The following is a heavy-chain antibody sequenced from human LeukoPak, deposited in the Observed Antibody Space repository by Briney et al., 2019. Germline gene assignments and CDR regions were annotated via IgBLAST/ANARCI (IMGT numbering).Heavy chain of an antibody. CDR2: IYYSGST. Sequence: ETLSLTCTVSGGSISSYYWSWIRQPPGKGLEWIGYIYYSGSTNYNPSLKSRVTISVDTSKNQFSLKLSSVTAADTAVYYCARLNYDSSAKFDYWGQGTLVTVSS. D-gene: IGHD3-22*01. J-gene: IGHJ4*02. CDR3: ARLNYDSSAKFDY. CDR1: GGSISSYY. V-gene: IGHV4-59*01.